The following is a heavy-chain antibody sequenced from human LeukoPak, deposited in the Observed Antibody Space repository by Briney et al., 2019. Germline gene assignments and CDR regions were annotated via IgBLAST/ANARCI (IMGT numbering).Heavy chain of an antibody. D-gene: IGHD2-2*01. Sequence: NPSETLSLTCTVSGGSISSGSYYWSWIRQPAGKGLEWIGRIYTSGSTNYNPSLKSRVTISVDTSKNQFSLKLSSVTAADTAVYYCARSPVVPAALVLSYYYYYMDAWGKGTTVTVSS. V-gene: IGHV4-61*02. CDR3: ARSPVVPAALVLSYYYYYMDA. CDR2: IYTSGST. CDR1: GGSISSGSYY. J-gene: IGHJ6*03.